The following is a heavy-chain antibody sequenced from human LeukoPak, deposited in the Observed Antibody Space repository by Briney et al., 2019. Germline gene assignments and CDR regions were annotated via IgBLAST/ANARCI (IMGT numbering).Heavy chain of an antibody. V-gene: IGHV1-18*01. D-gene: IGHD3-9*01. CDR3: ARDQYYDILTGLNQNYFDY. CDR1: GYTFTSYG. CDR2: ISAYNGNT. J-gene: IGHJ4*02. Sequence: ASVKVSCKASGYTFTSYGISWVRQAPGQGLEWMGWISAYNGNTKYVQKLQGRVTMTTDTSTSTAYMELRSLRSDDTAVYYCARDQYYDILTGLNQNYFDYWGQGTLVTVSS.